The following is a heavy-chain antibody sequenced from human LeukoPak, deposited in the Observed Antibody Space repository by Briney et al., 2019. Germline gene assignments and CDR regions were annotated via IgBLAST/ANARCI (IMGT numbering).Heavy chain of an antibody. CDR1: GGSISSYY. D-gene: IGHD3-3*01. Sequence: AETLSLTCTVSGGSISSYYWSWIRQPPGKGLEWIGYIYYSGSTNYNPSLKSRVTISVDTSKNQFSLKLSSVTAADTAVYYCARLRNWFDPWGQGTLVTVTS. CDR3: ARLRNWFDP. CDR2: IYYSGST. J-gene: IGHJ5*02. V-gene: IGHV4-59*08.